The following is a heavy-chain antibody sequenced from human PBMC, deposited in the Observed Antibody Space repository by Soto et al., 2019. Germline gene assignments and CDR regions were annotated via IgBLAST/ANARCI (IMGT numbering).Heavy chain of an antibody. Sequence: XGSLRLSCAASGFTFSSYAMHWVRQAPGKGLEWVAVISYDGSNKYYADSVKGRFTISRDNSKNTLYLQMNSLRAEDTAVYYCARAGGYLTTVYDHWGQGTLVTVSS. V-gene: IGHV3-30-3*01. J-gene: IGHJ4*02. CDR2: ISYDGSNK. CDR1: GFTFSSYA. D-gene: IGHD5-18*01. CDR3: ARAGGYLTTVYDH.